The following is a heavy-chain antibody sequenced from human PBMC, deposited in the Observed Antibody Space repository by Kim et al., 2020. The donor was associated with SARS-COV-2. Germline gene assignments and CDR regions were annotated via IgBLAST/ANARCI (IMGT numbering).Heavy chain of an antibody. V-gene: IGHV1-69*13. CDR1: GGTFSSYA. J-gene: IGHJ4*02. CDR2: IIPIFGTA. CDR3: AIRYFDWPDPDY. Sequence: SVKVSCKASGGTFSSYAISWVRQAPGQGLEWMGGIIPIFGTANSAQKFQGRVTITADESTSTAYMELSSLRAEDTAVYYCAIRYFDWPDPDYWGQGTLVTVSS. D-gene: IGHD3-9*01.